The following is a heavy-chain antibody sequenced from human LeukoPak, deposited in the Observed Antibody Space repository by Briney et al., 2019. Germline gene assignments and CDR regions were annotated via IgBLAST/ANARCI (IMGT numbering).Heavy chain of an antibody. CDR1: GFTFSSYR. CDR2: ISGSGGST. V-gene: IGHV3-23*01. CDR3: AKTPRAGYYFDY. Sequence: GGSLRLSCAASGFTFSSYRMNWVRQAPGKGLEWVSAISGSGGSTYYADSVKGRFTISRDNSKNTLYLQMNSLRAEDTAVYYCAKTPRAGYYFDYWGQGTLVTVSS. J-gene: IGHJ4*02.